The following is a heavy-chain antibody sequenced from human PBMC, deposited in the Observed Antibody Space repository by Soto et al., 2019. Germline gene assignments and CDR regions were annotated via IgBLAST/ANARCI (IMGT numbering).Heavy chain of an antibody. D-gene: IGHD2-2*02. CDR3: GRQVPAAIRLGWFDP. J-gene: IGHJ5*02. CDR1: GGSISSYY. Sequence: PSETLSLTCTVPGGSISSYYWSWIRQPPGKGLEWIGYIYYSGSTNYNPALKSRVTTSVDTSNTQFSLKLRSVTAADTAVYYCGRQVPAAIRLGWFDPWGQGTLVTVSS. V-gene: IGHV4-59*08. CDR2: IYYSGST.